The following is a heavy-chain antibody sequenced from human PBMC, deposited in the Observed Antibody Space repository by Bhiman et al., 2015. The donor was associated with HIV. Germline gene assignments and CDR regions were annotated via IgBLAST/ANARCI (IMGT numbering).Heavy chain of an antibody. CDR3: ARGISYSTSVYFDY. Sequence: EVQLVESGGGVVRPGGSLRLSCAASGFTFDDYGMSWVRQVPGKGLEWVSGINWNGGTTHYAASVKGRFTISRDNAKNSLNLQMKNLRAEDTALYYCARGISYSTSVYFDYWGQGSLVTVSS. V-gene: IGHV3-20*04. D-gene: IGHD6-6*01. CDR2: INWNGGTT. J-gene: IGHJ4*02. CDR1: GFTFDDYG.